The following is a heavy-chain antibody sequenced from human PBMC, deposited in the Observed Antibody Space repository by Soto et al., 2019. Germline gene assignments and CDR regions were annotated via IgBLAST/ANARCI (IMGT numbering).Heavy chain of an antibody. CDR3: ASRRAADVFGFDP. D-gene: IGHD3-10*02. J-gene: IGHJ5*02. Sequence: QVQLVQSGXXVKKPGAXVKVSCKASXXXXTSYXXXWVRQAPGQGLEWMGWISAYNGNTNYAQKLQGRVTMTTDTSTSTAYMELRSLRSDDTAVYYCASRRAADVFGFDPWGQGTLVTVSS. CDR1: XXXXTSYX. V-gene: IGHV1-18*01. CDR2: ISAYNGNT.